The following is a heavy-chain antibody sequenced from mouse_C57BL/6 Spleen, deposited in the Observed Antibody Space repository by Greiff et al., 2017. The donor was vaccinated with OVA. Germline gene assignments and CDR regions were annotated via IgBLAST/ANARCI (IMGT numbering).Heavy chain of an antibody. CDR1: GYTFTEYT. D-gene: IGHD1-1*01. J-gene: IGHJ3*01. V-gene: IGHV1-62-2*01. CDR2: FYPGSGSI. Sequence: QVQLQQSGAELVKPGASVKLSCKASGYTFTEYTIHWVKQRSGQGLEWIGWFYPGSGSIKYNEKFKDKATLTADKSSSTVYMELSRLTSEDSAVYVGARHGNYYGSSYEAWFAYWGQGTLVTVSA. CDR3: ARHGNYYGSSYEAWFAY.